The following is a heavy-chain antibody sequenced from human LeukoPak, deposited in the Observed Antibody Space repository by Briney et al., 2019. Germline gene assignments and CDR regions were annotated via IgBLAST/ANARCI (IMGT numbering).Heavy chain of an antibody. Sequence: PGGSLRLSCAASGFTFSSYAMSWVRQAPGKGLEWVSAISGSGGSTYYADSVKGRFTISRDKSKNTLYLQMNSLRAEDTAVYYCAKVGYQLLKYYFDYWGQGTLVTVSS. V-gene: IGHV3-23*01. D-gene: IGHD2-2*01. CDR2: ISGSGGST. J-gene: IGHJ4*02. CDR1: GFTFSSYA. CDR3: AKVGYQLLKYYFDY.